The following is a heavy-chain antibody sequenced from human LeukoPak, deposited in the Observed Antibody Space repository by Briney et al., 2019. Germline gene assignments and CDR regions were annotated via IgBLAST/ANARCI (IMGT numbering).Heavy chain of an antibody. CDR3: ARAPVKYNWFDP. J-gene: IGHJ5*02. Sequence: SETLSLTCTVSGGSISSYYWSWIRQPPGKGLEWIGYTYYSGSTNYNPSLKSRVTISVDTSKNQFSLKLSSVTAADTAVYYCARAPVKYNWFDPWGQGTLVTVSS. CDR1: GGSISSYY. CDR2: TYYSGST. V-gene: IGHV4-59*01.